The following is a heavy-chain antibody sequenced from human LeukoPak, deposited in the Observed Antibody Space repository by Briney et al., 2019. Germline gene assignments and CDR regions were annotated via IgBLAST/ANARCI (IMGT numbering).Heavy chain of an antibody. Sequence: KAGGSLRLSCAASGFTFSSYSMNWVRQAPGKGLEWVSSISSRSDYIYYADSVKGRFTISRDNSKNTLYLQMNSLRAEDTAVYYCAKSDHSIYGSGSYYNRPDAFDIWGQGTMVTVSS. CDR1: GFTFSSYS. D-gene: IGHD3-10*01. CDR2: ISSRSDYI. V-gene: IGHV3-21*01. J-gene: IGHJ3*02. CDR3: AKSDHSIYGSGSYYNRPDAFDI.